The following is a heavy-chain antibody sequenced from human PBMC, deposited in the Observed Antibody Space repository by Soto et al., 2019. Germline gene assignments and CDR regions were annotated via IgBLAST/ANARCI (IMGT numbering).Heavy chain of an antibody. D-gene: IGHD2-2*01. V-gene: IGHV6-1*01. J-gene: IGHJ4*02. CDR1: GDSVSSNSAA. CDR2: TYYRSRWYN. Sequence: SQTLSLTCAISGDSVSSNSAAWNWIRQSPSRGLEWLGRTYYRSRWYNDYAVSVKSRITVNPDTSKNQFSLHLNSVTPEDTAVYYCARVVPAATVLEKYYFDYWGEGTLVTVSS. CDR3: ARVVPAATVLEKYYFDY.